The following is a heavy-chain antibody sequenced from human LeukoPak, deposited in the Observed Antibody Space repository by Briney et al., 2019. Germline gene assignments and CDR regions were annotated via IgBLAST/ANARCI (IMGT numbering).Heavy chain of an antibody. CDR3: TRGGGPRQTGGQQLVRVFDY. CDR2: IHDSGST. Sequence: SETLSLTCVVSGDSISSGGYSWSWIRQTPGKGLEWIAYIHDSGSTNYNPSLKSRVTMSVDTAKNQFSLDRSSVTAADTTMYYCTRGGGPRQTGGQQLVRVFDYWGQGTLVTVSS. V-gene: IGHV4-30-4*07. D-gene: IGHD6-13*01. J-gene: IGHJ4*02. CDR1: GDSISSGGYS.